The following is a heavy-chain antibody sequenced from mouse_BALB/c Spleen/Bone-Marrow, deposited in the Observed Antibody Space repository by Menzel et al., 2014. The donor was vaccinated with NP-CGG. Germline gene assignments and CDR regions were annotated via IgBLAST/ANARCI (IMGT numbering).Heavy chain of an antibody. CDR1: GFTFSSFG. D-gene: IGHD1-1*01. CDR2: ISSGSSTV. J-gene: IGHJ2*01. CDR3: ARSGSSGGCFDC. V-gene: IGHV5-17*02. Sequence: EVQGVESGGGLVQPGGSRKLSCAASGFTFSSFGMHWVRQAPEKGLEWVAYISSGSSTVYYADKVMGRFTISRDNPKNALFLQMTSLRSEDAAMYYCARSGSSGGCFDCWGRGATLTVSS.